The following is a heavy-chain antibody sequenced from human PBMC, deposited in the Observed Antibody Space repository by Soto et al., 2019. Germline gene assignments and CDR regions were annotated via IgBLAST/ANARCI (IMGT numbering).Heavy chain of an antibody. CDR3: AKEATHYYDYIWGSPYYYYYMDV. J-gene: IGHJ6*03. CDR1: GFTFDDYA. CDR2: ISWNSGSI. V-gene: IGHV3-9*01. D-gene: IGHD3-16*01. Sequence: PGGSLRLSCAASGFTFDDYAMHWVRQAPGKGLEWVSGISWNSGSIGYADSVKGRFTISRDNAKNSLYLQMNSLRAEDTALYYCAKEATHYYDYIWGSPYYYYYMDVWGKGTTVTVSS.